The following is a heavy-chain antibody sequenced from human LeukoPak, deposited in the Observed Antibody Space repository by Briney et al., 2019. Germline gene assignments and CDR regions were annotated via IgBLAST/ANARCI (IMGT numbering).Heavy chain of an antibody. J-gene: IGHJ5*02. CDR2: IYYGGST. CDR1: GGSISSSSYY. D-gene: IGHD6-13*01. CDR3: ARFPYSSSWDYRFDP. Sequence: PSETLSLTCTVSGGSISSSSYYWGWIRQPPGKGLEWIGSIYYGGSTYYNPSLKSRVTISVDTSKNQFSLKLSSVTAADTAVYYCARFPYSSSWDYRFDPWGQGTLVTVSS. V-gene: IGHV4-39*01.